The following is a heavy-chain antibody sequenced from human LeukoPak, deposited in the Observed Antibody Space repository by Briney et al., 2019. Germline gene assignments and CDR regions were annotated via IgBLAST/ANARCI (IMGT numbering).Heavy chain of an antibody. D-gene: IGHD5-12*01. Sequence: GGSLRLSCAASGFTFSDHYMDWVRQAPGKGLEWVSAIRGSGGSTYYADSVKGRFTISRDNSKNTLFLQMNSLRAEDTAVYYCAKVKDGGYDTYDAFDIWGQGTMVTVSS. V-gene: IGHV3-23*01. J-gene: IGHJ3*02. CDR2: IRGSGGST. CDR1: GFTFSDHY. CDR3: AKVKDGGYDTYDAFDI.